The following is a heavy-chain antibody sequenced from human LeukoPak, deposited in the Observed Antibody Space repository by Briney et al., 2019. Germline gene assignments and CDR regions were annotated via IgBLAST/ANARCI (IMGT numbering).Heavy chain of an antibody. CDR3: AADGTD. V-gene: IGHV1-69*05. Sequence: SVKVPCKASGGTFNSYAINWVRQAPGQGLEWMGGIIPRLGTTKYIEKFQGRITITTDESTTTAYMELTSLRSEDTAVYYCAADGTDWGQGTLVTVSS. J-gene: IGHJ4*02. CDR1: GGTFNSYA. CDR2: IIPRLGTT.